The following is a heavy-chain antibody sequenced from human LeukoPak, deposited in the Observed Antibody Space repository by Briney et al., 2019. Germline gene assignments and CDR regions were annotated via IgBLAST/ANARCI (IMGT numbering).Heavy chain of an antibody. CDR2: TSGSGGST. J-gene: IGHJ2*01. CDR3: AKSGCSGGSCYSGTYFDL. D-gene: IGHD2-15*01. V-gene: IGHV3-23*01. CDR1: GFTFSSYA. Sequence: GGSLRLSCAASGFTFSSYAMSWVRQAPGKGLEWVSATSGSGGSTYYADSVKGRFTISRDNSKNTLYLQMNSLRAEDTAVYYCAKSGCSGGSCYSGTYFDLWGRGTLVTVSS.